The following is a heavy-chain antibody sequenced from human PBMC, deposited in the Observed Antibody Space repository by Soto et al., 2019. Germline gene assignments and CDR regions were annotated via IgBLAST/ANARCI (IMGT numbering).Heavy chain of an antibody. CDR3: ARMDSSGLNWFDP. CDR2: ISAYNGNT. J-gene: IGHJ5*02. D-gene: IGHD6-19*01. CDR1: GYTFTSYG. Sequence: ASVKVSWKASGYTFTSYGISWGRQAPGQGLEWMGWISAYNGNTNYAQKLQGRVTMTTDTSTSTAYMELRSLRSDDTAVYYCARMDSSGLNWFDPWGQGTLVTVSS. V-gene: IGHV1-18*01.